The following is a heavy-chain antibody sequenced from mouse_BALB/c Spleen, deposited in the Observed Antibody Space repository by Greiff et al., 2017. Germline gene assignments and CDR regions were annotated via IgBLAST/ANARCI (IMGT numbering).Heavy chain of an antibody. D-gene: IGHD3-1*01. CDR3: NAELGLPFAY. J-gene: IGHJ3*01. CDR2: IDPENGDT. CDR1: GFNIKDYY. Sequence: EVQLQQSGAELVRSGASVKLSCTASGFNIKDYYMHWVKPRPEQGLEWIGWIDPENGDTEYAPKFQGKATMTADTSSNTAYLQLSSLTSEDTAVYYCNAELGLPFAYWGQGTLVTVSA. V-gene: IGHV14-4*02.